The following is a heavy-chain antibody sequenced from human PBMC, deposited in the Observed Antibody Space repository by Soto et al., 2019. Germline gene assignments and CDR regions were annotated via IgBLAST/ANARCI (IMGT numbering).Heavy chain of an antibody. D-gene: IGHD1-1*01. CDR3: ARDPTDETLELNFDY. V-gene: IGHV1-18*01. J-gene: IGHJ4*02. Sequence: ASVKVSCKASGYTFTSYGISWVRQAPGQGLEWMGWISAYNGNTNYAQKLQGRVTMTTDTSTSTAYMELRSLRSDDTAVYYCARDPTDETLELNFDYWGQGTLVTVSS. CDR2: ISAYNGNT. CDR1: GYTFTSYG.